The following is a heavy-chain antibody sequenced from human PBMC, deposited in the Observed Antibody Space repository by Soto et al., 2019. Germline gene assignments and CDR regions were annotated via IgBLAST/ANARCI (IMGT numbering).Heavy chain of an antibody. V-gene: IGHV4-34*01. CDR3: ARGRSSVPDRRGIGYYGLDV. J-gene: IGHJ6*02. D-gene: IGHD3-3*01. CDR1: GGSFSNYY. Sequence: QVQLQQWGAEVLKPSETLSLTCVVNGGSFSNYYWTWIRQPPGKGLEWIGEINDSGITDSNPSLESRFTISVDMSKNQFSLRVNSVTAADTAVYHCARGRSSVPDRRGIGYYGLDVWGQGTTVTVSS. CDR2: INDSGIT.